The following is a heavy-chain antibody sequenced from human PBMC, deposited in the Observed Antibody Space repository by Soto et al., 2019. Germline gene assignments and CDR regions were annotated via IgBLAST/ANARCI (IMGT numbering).Heavy chain of an antibody. CDR1: GFSLTTSGVG. V-gene: IGHV2-5*02. D-gene: IGHD5-18*01. Sequence: QITLKESGTLLVKPTQALTLTCTCSGFSLTTSGVGVGWIRQPPGKALEWLALVFWDDDKRYSPSLTNRITLSRDTSKNQVVLTLTNVDPTDTGTYFCAHKGGFGYPESWGQGIMVTVSS. J-gene: IGHJ5*02. CDR3: AHKGGFGYPES. CDR2: VFWDDDK.